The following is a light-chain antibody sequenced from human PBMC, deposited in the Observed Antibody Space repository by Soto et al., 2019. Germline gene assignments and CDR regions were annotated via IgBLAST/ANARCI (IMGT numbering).Light chain of an antibody. CDR2: AAS. Sequence: DVQMTQSPSSVSAPVGDRVTITCRASQGVNIWLAWYQQKPGKAPNLLIYAASYLQSGVPSRFSGSGSGTDFTLTISSLQPEDSATYYCQQANAFPLTFGGGTKVDIK. V-gene: IGKV1-12*01. CDR3: QQANAFPLT. J-gene: IGKJ4*01. CDR1: QGVNIW.